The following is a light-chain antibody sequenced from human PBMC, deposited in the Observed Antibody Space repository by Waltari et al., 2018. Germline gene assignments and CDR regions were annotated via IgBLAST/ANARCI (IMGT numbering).Light chain of an antibody. J-gene: IGKJ5*01. CDR2: KAS. Sequence: DIQMAQSPSTLSASVGDRVTITCRASQSISYSLAWYQQKPGKAPKLLIYKASTLEGGVPSRFSGSGSGTELTLTITSLQPDDFATYYCQQYNRYSSFGQGTRLEI. V-gene: IGKV1-5*03. CDR3: QQYNRYSS. CDR1: QSISYS.